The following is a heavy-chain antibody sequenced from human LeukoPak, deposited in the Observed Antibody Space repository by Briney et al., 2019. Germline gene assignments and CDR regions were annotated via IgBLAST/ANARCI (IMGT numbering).Heavy chain of an antibody. D-gene: IGHD2-2*01. CDR3: ARGQKIVVVPAAMGVFDP. J-gene: IGHJ5*02. Sequence: SVKVSCKVSGGPFSSYAISWVRQAPGQGLEWMGGIIPIFGTANYAQKFHGRVTMTRDTSTSTVYMELSSLRSEDTAVYYCARGQKIVVVPAAMGVFDPWGQGTLVTVSS. CDR1: GGPFSSYA. V-gene: IGHV1-69*05. CDR2: IIPIFGTA.